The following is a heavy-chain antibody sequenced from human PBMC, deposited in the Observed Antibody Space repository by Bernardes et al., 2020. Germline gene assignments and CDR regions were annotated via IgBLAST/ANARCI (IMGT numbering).Heavy chain of an antibody. J-gene: IGHJ4*02. Sequence: GGSLRLSCAASGFIFSSYWMSWVRQAPGKGLEWVANIKQDGGEKHYVDSVKGRFTISRDNAKNSLYLQMNSLRAEDTAVYYCATDSRIVGSTGANDYWGQGTLVTVSS. V-gene: IGHV3-7*03. CDR1: GFIFSSYW. CDR2: IKQDGGEK. D-gene: IGHD1-26*01. CDR3: ATDSRIVGSTGANDY.